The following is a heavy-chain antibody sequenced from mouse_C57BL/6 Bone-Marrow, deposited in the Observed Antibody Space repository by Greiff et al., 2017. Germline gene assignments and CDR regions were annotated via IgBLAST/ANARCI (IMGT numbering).Heavy chain of an antibody. Sequence: VQLKESGPGLVAPSQSLSITCTVSGFSLTSYGVDWVRQSPGKGLEWLGVIWGVGSTNYNSALKSRLSLSKDNSKSQVFLKMNSLQTDDTAMYYCASNGYYGYYAMDYWGQGTSVTVSS. D-gene: IGHD2-3*01. CDR2: IWGVGST. CDR3: ASNGYYGYYAMDY. CDR1: GFSLTSYG. V-gene: IGHV2-6*01. J-gene: IGHJ4*01.